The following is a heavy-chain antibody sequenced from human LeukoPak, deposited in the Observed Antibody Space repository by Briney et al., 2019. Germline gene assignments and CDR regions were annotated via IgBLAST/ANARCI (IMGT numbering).Heavy chain of an antibody. CDR2: IRSAVDTT. CDR3: AKHFCTGLDCSLFDS. CDR1: GFTVSSNY. D-gene: IGHD3/OR15-3a*01. V-gene: IGHV3-23*01. J-gene: IGHJ4*02. Sequence: GGSLRLSCAASGFTVSSNYMSWVRQAPGKGLEWVSGIRSAVDTTHYADSVKGRFIISRDNSKNTLSLQLNSLRPEDTALYYCAKHFCTGLDCSLFDSWGQGTLVTVSS.